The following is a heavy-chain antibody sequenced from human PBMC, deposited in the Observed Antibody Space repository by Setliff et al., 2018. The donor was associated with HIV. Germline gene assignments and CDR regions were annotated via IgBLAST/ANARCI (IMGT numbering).Heavy chain of an antibody. J-gene: IGHJ4*02. CDR3: ARDLNWGFDY. CDR1: GFTFSSYS. D-gene: IGHD7-27*01. CDR2: ISGDTRII. Sequence: GGSLRLSCAASGFTFSSYSMNWVRQAPGKGLEWVSYISGDTRIINYADSVKGRFTISRDNAKDSLYLQMNSLRVEDTALYYCARDLNWGFDYWGQGTLVTVSS. V-gene: IGHV3-48*01.